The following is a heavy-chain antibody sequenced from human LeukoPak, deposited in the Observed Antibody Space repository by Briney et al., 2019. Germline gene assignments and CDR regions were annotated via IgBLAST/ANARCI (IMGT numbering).Heavy chain of an antibody. CDR3: ARGQGIVVVPADYYYMDV. J-gene: IGHJ6*03. D-gene: IGHD2-2*01. CDR2: IYSGGST. CDR1: GFTVSSNY. V-gene: IGHV3-66*01. Sequence: GGSLRLSCAASGFTVSSNYMSWVRQAPGKGLEWVSVIYSGGSTYYADSVKGRFTISRDNSKNTLYLQMNSLRAEDTAVYYCARGQGIVVVPADYYYMDVWGKGTTVTISS.